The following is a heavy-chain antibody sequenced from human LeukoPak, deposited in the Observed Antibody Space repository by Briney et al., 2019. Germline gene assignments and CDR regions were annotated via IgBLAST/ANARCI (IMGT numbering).Heavy chain of an antibody. V-gene: IGHV5-51*01. D-gene: IGHD3-10*01. CDR1: GYSFTSYW. J-gene: IGHJ4*02. CDR3: ARQTYDYYGSGSHDY. Sequence: GESLKISCKGSGYSFTSYWIGWVRRMPGKGLEWMGIIYPGDSDTRYSPSFQGQVTISADKSISTAYLQWSSLKASDTAMYYCARQTYDYYGSGSHDYWGQGTLVTVSS. CDR2: IYPGDSDT.